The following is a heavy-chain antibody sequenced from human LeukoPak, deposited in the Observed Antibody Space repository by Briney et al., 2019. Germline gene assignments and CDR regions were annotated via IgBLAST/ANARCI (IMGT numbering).Heavy chain of an antibody. J-gene: IGHJ5*02. CDR3: ARDSEGLYGDFDTVNWFDP. CDR2: ISSISSFI. D-gene: IGHD4-17*01. Sequence: PGGSLRLSCTASGFAFRSFSMHWVRQAPGKGLEWVSSISSISSFIYYADSLEGRFTISRDNAQNSLYLQMNSLRAEDTAVYYCARDSEGLYGDFDTVNWFDPWAREPWSPSPQ. V-gene: IGHV3-21*01. CDR1: GFAFRSFS.